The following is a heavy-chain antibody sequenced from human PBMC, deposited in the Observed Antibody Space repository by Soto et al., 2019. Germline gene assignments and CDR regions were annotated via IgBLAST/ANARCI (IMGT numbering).Heavy chain of an antibody. CDR1: GYTFTSYG. D-gene: IGHD3-16*02. CDR3: ARGAQPGYDYIWGSYRDDAFDI. CDR2: ISAYNGNT. V-gene: IGHV1-18*01. Sequence: QVQLVQSGAEVKKPGASVKVSCKASGYTFTSYGISWVRQAPGQGLEWMGWISAYNGNTNYAQKLQGRVTMTTDTSRSTAYMELRSLRSDDTAVYYCARGAQPGYDYIWGSYRDDAFDIWGQGTMVTVSS. J-gene: IGHJ3*02.